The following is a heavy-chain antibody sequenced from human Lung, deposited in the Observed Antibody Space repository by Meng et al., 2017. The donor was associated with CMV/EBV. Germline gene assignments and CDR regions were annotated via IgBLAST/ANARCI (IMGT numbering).Heavy chain of an antibody. CDR3: ARNDFWSGFVY. V-gene: IGHV4-34*01. Sequence: SETLSLTCAVYGGSFSGYYCSWIRQPPGKGLEWIGEINPSGSTNYNPSLKSRVTISVDTSKNQFSLKLSSVTAADTAVYYCARNDFWSGFVYWGQGKLVTVDS. J-gene: IGHJ4*02. CDR1: GGSFSGYY. CDR2: INPSGST. D-gene: IGHD3-3*01.